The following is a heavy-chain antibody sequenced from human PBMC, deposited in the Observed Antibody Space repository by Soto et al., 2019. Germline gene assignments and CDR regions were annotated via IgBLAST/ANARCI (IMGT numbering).Heavy chain of an antibody. CDR2: ISGSGGST. V-gene: IGHV3-23*01. J-gene: IGHJ6*02. Sequence: PGGSLRLSCAASGFTFSSYSMNWVRQAPGKGLEWVSAISGSGGSTYYADSVKGRFTISRDNSKNTLYLQMNSLRAEDTAVYYCAKVRKAPVYGMDVWGQGTTVTVSS. CDR1: GFTFSSYS. CDR3: AKVRKAPVYGMDV.